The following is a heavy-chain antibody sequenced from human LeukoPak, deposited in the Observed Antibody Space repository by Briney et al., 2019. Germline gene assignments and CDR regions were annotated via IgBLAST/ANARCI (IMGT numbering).Heavy chain of an antibody. Sequence: TGGSLRLSCAASGFTFSRYSMNWVRQAPGKGLEWVSSISSTSSYIYYADSLKGRFTISRDNAKNSLYLQMNSLRAEDTAVYYCAKDLLARPDYWGQGTLVTVSS. CDR2: ISSTSSYI. CDR3: AKDLLARPDY. D-gene: IGHD2/OR15-2a*01. CDR1: GFTFSRYS. J-gene: IGHJ4*02. V-gene: IGHV3-21*04.